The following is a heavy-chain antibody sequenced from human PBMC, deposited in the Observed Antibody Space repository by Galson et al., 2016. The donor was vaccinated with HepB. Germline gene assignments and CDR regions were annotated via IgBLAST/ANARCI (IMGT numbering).Heavy chain of an antibody. D-gene: IGHD4-17*01. CDR3: AREGYGDFDQIPNYYYYGLDV. V-gene: IGHV3-48*03. CDR2: ISSSGSDI. J-gene: IGHJ6*02. Sequence: LRLSCAASGFTFSSYEMIWVRQASGRGLEWVSYISSSGSDIYYTESVRGRFTISRDDGKNSLYLQMNSLRGEDTAVYYCAREGYGDFDQIPNYYYYGLDVWGQGTTVTVSS. CDR1: GFTFSSYE.